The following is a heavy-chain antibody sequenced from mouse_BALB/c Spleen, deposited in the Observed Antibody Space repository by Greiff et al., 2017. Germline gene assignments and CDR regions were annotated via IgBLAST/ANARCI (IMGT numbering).Heavy chain of an antibody. CDR1: GFAFSSYD. V-gene: IGHV5-12-1*01. Sequence: EVKVVESGGGLVKPGGSLKLSCAASGFAFSSYDMSWVRQTPEKRLEWVAYISSGGGSTYYPDTVKGRFTISRDNAKNTLYLQMSSLKSEDTAMYYCARQPRRWYFDVWGAGTTVTVSS. CDR2: ISSGGGST. CDR3: ARQPRRWYFDV. J-gene: IGHJ1*01.